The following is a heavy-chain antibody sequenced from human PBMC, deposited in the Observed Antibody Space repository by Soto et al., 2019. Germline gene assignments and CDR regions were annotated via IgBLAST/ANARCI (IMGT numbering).Heavy chain of an antibody. CDR1: GGPISSYY. V-gene: IGHV4-59*08. CDR3: ARHETYSSSWYYYYYGMDV. CDR2: IYYSGST. J-gene: IGHJ6*02. D-gene: IGHD6-13*01. Sequence: PSETLSLTCTVSGGPISSYYWSWIRQPPGKGLEWIGYIYYSGSTNYNPSLKSQVTISVDTSKNQFSLKLSSVTSADTAVYYCARHETYSSSWYYYYYGMDVWGQGTTVTVSS.